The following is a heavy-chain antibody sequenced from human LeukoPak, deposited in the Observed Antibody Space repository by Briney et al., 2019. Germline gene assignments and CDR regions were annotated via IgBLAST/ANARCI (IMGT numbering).Heavy chain of an antibody. CDR1: GASINIYTYY. CDR2: VSYSGSP. CDR3: ARGPSGLRSPFNT. V-gene: IGHV4-39*07. Sequence: RPSETLSLTCTVSGASINIYTYYWGWIRQPPGKGLEWIGSVSYSGSPYYNPSLTSRATISVDTSRNQVSLKLTSVTAADTAVYYCARGPSGLRSPFNTWGQGTTVTVSS. J-gene: IGHJ3*02. D-gene: IGHD5-12*01.